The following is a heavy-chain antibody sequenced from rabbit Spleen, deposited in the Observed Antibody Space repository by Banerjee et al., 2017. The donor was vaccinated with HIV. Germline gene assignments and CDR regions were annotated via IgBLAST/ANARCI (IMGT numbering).Heavy chain of an antibody. V-gene: IGHV1S45*01. CDR1: GFSFSTVYW. J-gene: IGHJ4*01. CDR2: IFAGSTGTT. Sequence: EESGGDLVQPEGSLALTCKASGFSFSTVYWIYWVRQAPGKGLEWIGTIFAGSTGTTDYASWAKGRFTISKTSSTTVTLQMTTLTAADTATYFCTRDFDFWGPGTLVTVS. CDR3: TRDFDF.